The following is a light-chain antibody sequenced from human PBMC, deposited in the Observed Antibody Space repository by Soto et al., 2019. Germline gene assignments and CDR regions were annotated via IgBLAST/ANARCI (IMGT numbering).Light chain of an antibody. CDR2: EVS. Sequence: QSVLTQPPSASGSPGQSVTISCTGTSTDVGSYNFVSWYQQHPGKAPKLMIYEVSKRPSGVSDRFSGSKSGNTASLTISGLQAEDEADYYCCSYAGSSTFSYVFGTGTKVTVL. CDR3: CSYAGSSTFSYV. J-gene: IGLJ1*01. CDR1: STDVGSYNF. V-gene: IGLV2-23*02.